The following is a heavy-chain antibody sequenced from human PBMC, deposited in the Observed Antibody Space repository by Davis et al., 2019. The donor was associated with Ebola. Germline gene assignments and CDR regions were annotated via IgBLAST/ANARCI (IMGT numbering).Heavy chain of an antibody. CDR1: GFSLSTSGMC. CDR3: ARIPLLFAVAGTYYYYGMDV. J-gene: IGHJ6*02. D-gene: IGHD6-19*01. V-gene: IGHV2-70*11. Sequence: SGPTLVKPTQTLTLTCTFSGFSLSTSGMCVSWIRQPPGKALEWLARIDWDDDKYYSTSLKTRLTISKDTSKNQVVLTMTNMDPVDTATYYCARIPLLFAVAGTYYYYGMDVWGQGTTVTVSS. CDR2: IDWDDDK.